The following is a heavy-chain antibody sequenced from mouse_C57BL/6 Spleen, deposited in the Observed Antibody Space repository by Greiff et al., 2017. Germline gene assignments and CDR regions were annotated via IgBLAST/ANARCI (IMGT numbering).Heavy chain of an antibody. CDR3: ARGYGPYDYAMDY. V-gene: IGHV14-3*01. J-gene: IGHJ4*01. CDR2: IDPANGNT. CDR1: GFNIKNTY. D-gene: IGHD2-10*02. Sequence: EVKLQESVAELVRPGASVKLSCTASGFNIKNTYMHWVKQRPEKGLEWIGRIDPANGNTKYAPKFQGKATITADTSSNTAYLQLSSLTSEDTAIYYCARGYGPYDYAMDYWGQGTSVTVSS.